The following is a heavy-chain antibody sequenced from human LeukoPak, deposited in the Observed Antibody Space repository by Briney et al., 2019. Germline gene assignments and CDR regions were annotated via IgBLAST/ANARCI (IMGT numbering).Heavy chain of an antibody. D-gene: IGHD6-19*01. J-gene: IGHJ4*02. Sequence: PGGSLRLSCAASGFTFSSYGMHWVRQAPGKGLEWVAVISYDGSNKYYTDSVKGRFTLSRDNSKNTLYLQMNSLRAEDTAVYDCAKDRRIAVAGNYFDYWGQGTLVTVSS. CDR3: AKDRRIAVAGNYFDY. V-gene: IGHV3-30*18. CDR2: ISYDGSNK. CDR1: GFTFSSYG.